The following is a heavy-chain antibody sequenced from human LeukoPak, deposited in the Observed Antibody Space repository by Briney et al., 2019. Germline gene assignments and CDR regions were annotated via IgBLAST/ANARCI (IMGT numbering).Heavy chain of an antibody. V-gene: IGHV3-30*04. J-gene: IGHJ5*02. CDR2: ISYDGSNK. CDR3: ARAWTRVRFLEWLCLDT. Sequence: PGGSLRLSCAASGFTFSSYAMHWARQAPGKGLEWVAVISYDGSNKYYADSGKGRFTISRDNSTNTLYLQMNSLRAEDTAVYYCARAWTRVRFLEWLCLDTWGQGTLVTVSS. CDR1: GFTFSSYA. D-gene: IGHD3-3*01.